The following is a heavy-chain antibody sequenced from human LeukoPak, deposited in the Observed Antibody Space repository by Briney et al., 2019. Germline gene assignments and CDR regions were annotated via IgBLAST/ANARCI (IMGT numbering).Heavy chain of an antibody. D-gene: IGHD3-10*01. J-gene: IGHJ6*02. Sequence: GGSLRLSCAASGFTFSNYVMHWVRQAPGKRLEWVSLITYDGYYKYYADSVKGRFTISRDNSKNMYLQMNSLRAEDTAVYYCAKDLISMVRGSPMDVWGQGTTVTVSS. CDR2: ITYDGYYK. CDR1: GFTFSNYV. V-gene: IGHV3-30*18. CDR3: AKDLISMVRGSPMDV.